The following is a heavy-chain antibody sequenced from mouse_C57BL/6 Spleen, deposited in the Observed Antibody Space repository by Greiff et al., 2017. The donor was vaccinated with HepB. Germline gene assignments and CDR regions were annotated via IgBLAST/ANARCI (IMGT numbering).Heavy chain of an antibody. CDR3: ARFYDYDGDYAMDY. Sequence: VQLQQSGAELARPGASVKLSCKASGYTFTSYGISWVKQRTGQGLEWIGEIYPRSGNTYYNEKFKGKATLTADKSSSTAYMALRSLTSEDSAVYFCARFYDYDGDYAMDYWGQGTSVTVAS. CDR2: IYPRSGNT. V-gene: IGHV1-81*01. CDR1: GYTFTSYG. J-gene: IGHJ4*01. D-gene: IGHD2-4*01.